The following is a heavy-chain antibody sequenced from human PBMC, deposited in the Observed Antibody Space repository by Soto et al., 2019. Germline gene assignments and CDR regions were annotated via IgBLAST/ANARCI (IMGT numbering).Heavy chain of an antibody. CDR1: GGTFSNYA. V-gene: IGHV1-69*06. CDR3: ASEYYGSGRQSYDY. CDR2: IIPIFDTS. J-gene: IGHJ4*02. Sequence: QVQLVQSGAEVKKPGSSMKVSCKASGGTFSNYAISWVRQAPGQGLEWMGGIIPIFDTSNYAQKFQGRVTISADKSTSTSYMELSSLRSEDTAVYYCASEYYGSGRQSYDYWGQGTLVTVSS. D-gene: IGHD3-10*01.